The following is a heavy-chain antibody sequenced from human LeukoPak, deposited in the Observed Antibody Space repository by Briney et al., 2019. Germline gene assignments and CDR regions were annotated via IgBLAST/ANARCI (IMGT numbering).Heavy chain of an antibody. V-gene: IGHV3-9*01. CDR3: AKDIATGNRLYYFDY. Sequence: GGSLRLSCAASGFTFDDYAMHWVRQAPGKGLEWVSGISWNSGSIGYADSVKGRFTISRDNAKNSLYLQMNSLRAEDTALYYCAKDIATGNRLYYFDYWGQGTLVSVSS. J-gene: IGHJ4*02. D-gene: IGHD1-14*01. CDR1: GFTFDDYA. CDR2: ISWNSGSI.